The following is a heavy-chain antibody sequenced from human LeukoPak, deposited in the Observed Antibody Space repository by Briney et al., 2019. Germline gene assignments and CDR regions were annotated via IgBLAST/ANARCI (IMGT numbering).Heavy chain of an antibody. CDR2: ISYDGSNK. J-gene: IGHJ6*02. Sequence: GRSLRLSCAASGFTFSSYGMHWVRQAPGKGLEWVAVISYDGSNKYYADSVKGRFTISRDNSKNTLYLQMNSLRAEDTAVYYCAKVNRVGDCSGGSCYSVSDYYYGMDVWGQGTTVTVSS. D-gene: IGHD2-15*01. V-gene: IGHV3-30*18. CDR1: GFTFSSYG. CDR3: AKVNRVGDCSGGSCYSVSDYYYGMDV.